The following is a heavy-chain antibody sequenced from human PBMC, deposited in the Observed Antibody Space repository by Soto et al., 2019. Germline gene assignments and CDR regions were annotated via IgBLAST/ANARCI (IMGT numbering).Heavy chain of an antibody. Sequence: SGGSLRLSCAASGFTVSSNYMSWVRQAPGKGLEWVSVIYSGGSTYYADSVKGRFTISRDNSKNTLYLQMNSLRAEDTAVYYCAREADYSSGYYYGMDVWGQGTTVTVSS. J-gene: IGHJ6*02. CDR1: GFTVSSNY. V-gene: IGHV3-53*01. CDR3: AREADYSSGYYYGMDV. CDR2: IYSGGST. D-gene: IGHD2-15*01.